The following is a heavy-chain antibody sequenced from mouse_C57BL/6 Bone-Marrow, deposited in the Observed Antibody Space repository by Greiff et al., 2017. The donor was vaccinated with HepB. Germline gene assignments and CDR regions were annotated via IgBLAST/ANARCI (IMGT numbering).Heavy chain of an antibody. J-gene: IGHJ4*01. CDR1: GYSITSGYD. D-gene: IGHD2-12*01. Sequence: EVQLQESGPGMVKPSQSLSLTCTVTGYSITSGYDWHWIRHFPGNKLEWMGYISYSGSTNYNPSLKSRISITHDTSKNHFFLKLNSVTTEDTATYYCARVGYSEMYYWGQGTSVTVSS. CDR3: ARVGYSEMYY. CDR2: ISYSGST. V-gene: IGHV3-1*01.